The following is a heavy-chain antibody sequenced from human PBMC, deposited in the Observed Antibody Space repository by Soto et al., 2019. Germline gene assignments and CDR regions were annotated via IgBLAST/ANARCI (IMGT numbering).Heavy chain of an antibody. CDR3: ARERRVVVVAADAFDI. CDR1: GGTFSSYA. V-gene: IGHV1-69*01. CDR2: IIPIFGTA. J-gene: IGHJ3*02. Sequence: QVQLVQSGAEVKKPGSSVKVSCKASGGTFSSYAISWVRQAPGQGLEWMGGIIPIFGTANYAQKFQGRVTITADESTSTAYMELRSLRSEDTAVYYCARERRVVVVAADAFDIWGQGTMVTVSS. D-gene: IGHD2-15*01.